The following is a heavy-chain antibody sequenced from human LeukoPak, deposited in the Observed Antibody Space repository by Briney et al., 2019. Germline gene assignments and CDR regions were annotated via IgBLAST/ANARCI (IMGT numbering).Heavy chain of an antibody. CDR1: GFTVSSNY. D-gene: IGHD6-13*01. V-gene: IGHV3-23*01. CDR2: ISGSGGST. J-gene: IGHJ3*02. Sequence: GGSLRLSCAASGFTVSSNYMSWVRQAPGKGLEWVSAISGSGGSTYYADSVKGRFTISRDNSKNTLYLQMNSLRAEDTAVYYCAREHYSSSWGHHDIWGQGTMVTVSS. CDR3: AREHYSSSWGHHDI.